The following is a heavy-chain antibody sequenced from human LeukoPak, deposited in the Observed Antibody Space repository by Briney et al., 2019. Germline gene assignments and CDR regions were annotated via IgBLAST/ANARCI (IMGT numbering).Heavy chain of an antibody. CDR1: GYTFTGDY. CDR2: INPNSGGT. J-gene: IGHJ4*02. D-gene: IGHD6-13*01. Sequence: GASVKVSCKASGYTFTGDYMHWVRQAPGQGLEWMGWINPNSGGTNYAQKFQGRVTMTRDTSISTAYMELSRLRSDDTAVYYCARAGQLALLFSPDFDYWGQGTLVTVSS. CDR3: ARAGQLALLFSPDFDY. V-gene: IGHV1-2*02.